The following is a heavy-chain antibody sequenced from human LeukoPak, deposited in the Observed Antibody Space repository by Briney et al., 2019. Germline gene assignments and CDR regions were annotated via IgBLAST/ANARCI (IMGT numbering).Heavy chain of an antibody. Sequence: GASVKVSCKASGYTFTGYYMHWVRQAPGQGLEWMGRINPNSGGTNYEQKFQGRVTMTRDTSLSTAYSELSRLRSDDRAVYYCARGEIVGATKLQIMPDYWGQGTLVTVSS. CDR2: INPNSGGT. J-gene: IGHJ4*02. D-gene: IGHD1-26*01. V-gene: IGHV1-2*06. CDR1: GYTFTGYY. CDR3: ARGEIVGATKLQIMPDY.